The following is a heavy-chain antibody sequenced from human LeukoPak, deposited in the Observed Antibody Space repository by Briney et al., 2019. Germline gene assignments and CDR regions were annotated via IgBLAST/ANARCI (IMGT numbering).Heavy chain of an antibody. CDR2: IYYSGST. CDR3: ASPPTYSSGWYEAYY. CDR1: GGSISSSSYY. V-gene: IGHV4-39*07. J-gene: IGHJ4*02. Sequence: SETLSLTCTVSGGSISSSSYYWGWIRQPPGKGLEWIGSIYYSGSTYYNPSLKSRVTISVDTSKNQFSPKLSSVTAADTAVYYCASPPTYSSGWYEAYYWGQGTLVTVSS. D-gene: IGHD6-19*01.